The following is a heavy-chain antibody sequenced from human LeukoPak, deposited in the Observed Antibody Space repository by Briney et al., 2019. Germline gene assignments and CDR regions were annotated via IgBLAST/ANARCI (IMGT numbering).Heavy chain of an antibody. Sequence: SETLSLTCTVSGASISSYYWSWIRQPPGKGLEWIGFIYTSGSTKYNPSLKSRVTISVDTSKNQFTSKNQFSLKLSSVTAADTAVYYCVRRGGRFDTWGQGTLVTVSS. CDR1: GASISSYY. V-gene: IGHV4-4*09. CDR2: IYTSGST. J-gene: IGHJ5*02. CDR3: VRRGGRFDT.